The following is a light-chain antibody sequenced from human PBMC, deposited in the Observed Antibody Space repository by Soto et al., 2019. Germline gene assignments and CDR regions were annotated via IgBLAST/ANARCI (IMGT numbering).Light chain of an antibody. CDR3: QQYDNWPPGT. CDR2: GAS. J-gene: IGKJ1*01. CDR1: QSISNF. Sequence: PGERATLSCRASQSISNFLAWYQQKPGQAPRLLICGASIRATGIPARFSGSGSGTEFTLTISSLQSEDFAVYYCQQYDNWPPGTFGQGTKVDIK. V-gene: IGKV3-15*01.